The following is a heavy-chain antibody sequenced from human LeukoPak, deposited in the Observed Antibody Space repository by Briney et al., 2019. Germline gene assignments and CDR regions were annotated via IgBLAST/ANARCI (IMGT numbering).Heavy chain of an antibody. D-gene: IGHD3-22*01. J-gene: IGHJ4*02. CDR2: INPNSGGT. Sequence: GASVKVSCKASGYTFTGYYMHWVRQAPGQGLEWMGRINPNSGGTNYAQKFQGRVTMTRDTSTSTAYMELSRLRSDDTAVYYCATQRFPYYYDSSGYSLPFDYWGQGTLVTVSS. CDR1: GYTFTGYY. CDR3: ATQRFPYYYDSSGYSLPFDY. V-gene: IGHV1-2*06.